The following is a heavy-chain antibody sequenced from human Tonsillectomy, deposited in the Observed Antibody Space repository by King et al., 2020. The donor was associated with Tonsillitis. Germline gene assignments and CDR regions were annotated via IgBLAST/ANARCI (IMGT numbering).Heavy chain of an antibody. V-gene: IGHV4-59*01. CDR2: IYYSGST. Sequence: QLQESGPGLVKPSETLSLTCTVSGGSIRSYYWSWIRQPPWKGLEWSGYIYYSGSTNYNPSLNSLVTMSVDTSKSQFSLKLSSVTAADTAVYYCAREISLADAFDIWGQGTMVTVSS. CDR3: AREISLADAFDI. CDR1: GGSIRSYY. D-gene: IGHD1-1*01. J-gene: IGHJ3*02.